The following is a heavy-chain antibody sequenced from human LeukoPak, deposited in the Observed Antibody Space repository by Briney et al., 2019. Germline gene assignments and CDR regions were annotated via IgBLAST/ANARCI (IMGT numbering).Heavy chain of an antibody. D-gene: IGHD4-17*01. CDR1: GFTVTSNY. V-gene: IGHV3-66*02. Sequence: GGSLRLSCAASGFTVTSNYMSWVRQAPGKGLEWVSVIYSGGSTYYADSVKGRFTVSRDNSKNTLYLQMNSLRAEDTAVYYCARDPYGDKGIDYWGQGTRVTVSS. J-gene: IGHJ4*02. CDR2: IYSGGST. CDR3: ARDPYGDKGIDY.